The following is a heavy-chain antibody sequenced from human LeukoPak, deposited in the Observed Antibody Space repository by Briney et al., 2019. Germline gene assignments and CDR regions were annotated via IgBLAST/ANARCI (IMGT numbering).Heavy chain of an antibody. V-gene: IGHV4-34*01. Sequence: PSETLSLTCAVYGGSFSGYYWSWIRQPPGKGLEWIEEINHSGSTNYNPSLKSRVTISVDTSKNQFSLKLSSVTAADTAVYYCARGRGGWLPYYYYYMDVWGKGTTVTVSS. CDR2: INHSGST. D-gene: IGHD5-12*01. CDR1: GGSFSGYY. J-gene: IGHJ6*03. CDR3: ARGRGGWLPYYYYYMDV.